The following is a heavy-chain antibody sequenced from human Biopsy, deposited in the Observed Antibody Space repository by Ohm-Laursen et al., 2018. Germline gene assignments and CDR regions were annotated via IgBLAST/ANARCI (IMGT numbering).Heavy chain of an antibody. D-gene: IGHD3-3*01. CDR2: INPNTGAT. Sequence: GASVKVSCKASGYTLTGYAMHWVRQAPGEGLEWIGLINPNTGATTYAQKFQGRVSMTRDTSVSTAYLELSSLRSDDTAIYYCARDLLEWSLPSWGQGTPVTVSS. J-gene: IGHJ4*02. V-gene: IGHV1-2*02. CDR3: ARDLLEWSLPS. CDR1: GYTLTGYA.